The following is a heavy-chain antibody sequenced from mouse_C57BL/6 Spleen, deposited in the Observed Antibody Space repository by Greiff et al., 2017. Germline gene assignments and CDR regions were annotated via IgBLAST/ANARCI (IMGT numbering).Heavy chain of an antibody. Sequence: EVQGVESGGDLVKPGGSLKLSCAASGFTFSSYGMSWVRQTPDKRLEWVATISSGGSYTYYPDSVKGRFTISRDNAKNTLYLQMSSLKSEDTAMYYCARRGSTIDAMDYWGQGTSVTVSS. CDR2: ISSGGSYT. CDR1: GFTFSSYG. V-gene: IGHV5-6*01. D-gene: IGHD2-12*01. J-gene: IGHJ4*01. CDR3: ARRGSTIDAMDY.